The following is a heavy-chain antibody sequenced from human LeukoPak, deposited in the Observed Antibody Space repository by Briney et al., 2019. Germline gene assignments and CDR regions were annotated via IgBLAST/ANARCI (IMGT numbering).Heavy chain of an antibody. Sequence: GGSLRLSCAASGFSLSTFWMHWVRQAPGKGLVWVSRIDYDGTTTTYADSVKGRFTISRDNAKNTLYLQMNSLRAEDTAVYYCAKTDRRIAAAGDIDYWGQGTLVTVSS. D-gene: IGHD6-13*01. V-gene: IGHV3-74*01. CDR3: AKTDRRIAAAGDIDY. CDR1: GFSLSTFW. J-gene: IGHJ4*02. CDR2: IDYDGTTT.